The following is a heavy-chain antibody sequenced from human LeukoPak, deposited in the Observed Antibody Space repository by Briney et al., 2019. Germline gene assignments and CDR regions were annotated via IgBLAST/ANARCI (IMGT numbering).Heavy chain of an antibody. CDR3: AKARGATYGTYYFDY. V-gene: IGHV3-23*01. CDR2: ISGSGGDT. J-gene: IGHJ4*02. Sequence: GGSLRLSCAASGFTFSSYAMNWVRQAPGKGLEWVSISGSGGDTYYADSVKGRFTISRDNSKNTLYLQKNSLRAEDTAVYYCAKARGATYGTYYFDYWGQGTLVTVSS. D-gene: IGHD4/OR15-4a*01. CDR1: GFTFSSYA.